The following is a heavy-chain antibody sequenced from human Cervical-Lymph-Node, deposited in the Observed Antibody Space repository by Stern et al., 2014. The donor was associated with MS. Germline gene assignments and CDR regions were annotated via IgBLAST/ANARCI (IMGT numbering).Heavy chain of an antibody. V-gene: IGHV2-5*02. CDR2: IYWDEGK. D-gene: IGHD3-9*01. Sequence: QVTLKESGPTLVKPTQTLTLTCTCSGFSLSTIGVTVGWIRQPPGQALEWLALIYWDEGKCYSPSLNNRLTITRDTSKNQVVLTVTNMDPVDTATYYCARSSAGWRFMVDSWGQGTLVAVSS. CDR1: GFSLSTIGVT. J-gene: IGHJ4*02. CDR3: ARSSAGWRFMVDS.